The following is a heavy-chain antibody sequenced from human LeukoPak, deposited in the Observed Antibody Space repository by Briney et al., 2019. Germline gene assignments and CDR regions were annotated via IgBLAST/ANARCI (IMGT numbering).Heavy chain of an antibody. D-gene: IGHD4/OR15-4a*01. J-gene: IGHJ5*02. CDR3: VRSVLS. CDR1: GSTAINEY. V-gene: IGHV3-66*01. Sequence: GGSLKPSCPPPGSTAINEYLTWFRQAPGRGLECVSLIYADGRTFYADSVKGRFTISRDNSRNTLDLQMDSLRAEDTAVYFCVRSVLSWGQGTRVTVSS. CDR2: IYADGRT.